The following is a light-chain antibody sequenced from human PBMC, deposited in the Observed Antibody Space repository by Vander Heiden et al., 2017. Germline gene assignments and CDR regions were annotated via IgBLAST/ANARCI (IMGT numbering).Light chain of an antibody. Sequence: NFVLTQPHSVSESPAKTITISCTRSSGDIASTYVQWYQQRPGSSPTTVIYEHNQRPSGVPLRFSGSIDSSSNSASLTISGLHTEDEADYFCHSYDEPNRGVFGGGTRLTVL. CDR2: EHN. J-gene: IGLJ3*02. V-gene: IGLV6-57*01. CDR1: SGDIASTY. CDR3: HSYDEPNRGV.